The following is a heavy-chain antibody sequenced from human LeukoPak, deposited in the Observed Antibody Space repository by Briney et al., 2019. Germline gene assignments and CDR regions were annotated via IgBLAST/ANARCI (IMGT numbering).Heavy chain of an antibody. V-gene: IGHV4-34*01. CDR3: ARASRNSSSWYWFDP. J-gene: IGHJ5*02. CDR2: INHSGST. Sequence: SETLSLTCAVYGGSFSGYYWSWIRQPPGKGLEWIGEINHSGSTNYNPSLKSRVTISVDTSKNQFSLKLSSVTAADTAVYYCARASRNSSSWYWFDPWGQGTLATVSS. CDR1: GGSFSGYY. D-gene: IGHD6-13*01.